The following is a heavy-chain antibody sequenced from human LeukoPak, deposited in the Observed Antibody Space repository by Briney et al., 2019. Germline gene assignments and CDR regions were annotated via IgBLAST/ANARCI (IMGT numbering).Heavy chain of an antibody. Sequence: SETLSLTCAVYGGSFSGYYWSWIRQPPGKGLEWIGEINHSGSTYYNPSLKGRVTISVDTSKNQFSLKLSSVTAADTAVYYCARAGYCSGGSCYSWFDPWGQGTLVTVSS. J-gene: IGHJ5*02. CDR2: INHSGST. CDR3: ARAGYCSGGSCYSWFDP. CDR1: GGSFSGYY. V-gene: IGHV4-34*01. D-gene: IGHD2-15*01.